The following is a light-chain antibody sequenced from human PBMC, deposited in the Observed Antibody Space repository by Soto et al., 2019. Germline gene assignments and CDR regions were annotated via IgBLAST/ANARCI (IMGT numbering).Light chain of an antibody. CDR2: DAS. CDR1: QSISSW. CDR3: HQYNSYSWT. V-gene: IGKV1-5*01. Sequence: DIQMTQSPSTLSASVRDRVTIACRASQSISSWLAWYQQKPGKAPKLLIYDASSLESGVPSRFSGSGSGTEFTLTISSLQPDDFATYYCHQYNSYSWTFGQGTKLEIK. J-gene: IGKJ1*01.